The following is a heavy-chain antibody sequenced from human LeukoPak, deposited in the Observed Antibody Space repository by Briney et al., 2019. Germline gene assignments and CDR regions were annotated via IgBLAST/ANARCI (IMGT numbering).Heavy chain of an antibody. CDR2: ISYSGST. Sequence: SETLSLICAVYGGSFSGYYWGWIRQPPGKGLEWIGSISYSGSTYYNPSLKSRVTISVDTSKNQFSLKLSSVTAADTAVYYCARLDYGDRNWFDPWGQGTLVTVSS. J-gene: IGHJ5*02. D-gene: IGHD4-17*01. CDR3: ARLDYGDRNWFDP. V-gene: IGHV4-39*01. CDR1: GGSFSGYY.